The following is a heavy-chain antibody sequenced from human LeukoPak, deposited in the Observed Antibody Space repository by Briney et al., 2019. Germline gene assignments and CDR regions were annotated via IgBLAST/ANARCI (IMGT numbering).Heavy chain of an antibody. CDR3: ARDATYYDYVWGSYRQGIFDY. CDR1: GFTFSSYS. V-gene: IGHV3-21*01. J-gene: IGHJ4*02. Sequence: GGSLRLSCAASGFTFSSYSMNWVRQAPGKWLEWVSSISSSSSYIYYADSVKGRFTISRDNAKNSLYLQMNSLRAEDTAVYYCARDATYYDYVWGSYRQGIFDYWGQGTLVTVSS. D-gene: IGHD3-16*02. CDR2: ISSSSSYI.